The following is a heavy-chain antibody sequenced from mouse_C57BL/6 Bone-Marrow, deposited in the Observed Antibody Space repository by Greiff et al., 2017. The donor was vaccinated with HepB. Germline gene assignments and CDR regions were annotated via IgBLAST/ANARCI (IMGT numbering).Heavy chain of an antibody. CDR3: AKKATEGYFDV. J-gene: IGHJ1*03. CDR2: IWSGGST. Sequence: QVQLKESGPGLVQPSQSLSITCTVSGFSLTSYGVHWVRQPSGKGLEWLGVIWSGGSTDYNAAFISRLSISKDNSKSQVFCKMNSLQADDTAIYYCAKKATEGYFDVWGTGTTVTVSS. V-gene: IGHV2-4*01. CDR1: GFSLTSYG.